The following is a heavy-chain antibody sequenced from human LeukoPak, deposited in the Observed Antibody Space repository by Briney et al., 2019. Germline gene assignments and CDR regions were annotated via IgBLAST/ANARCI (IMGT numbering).Heavy chain of an antibody. CDR1: GFTFNAFG. CDR2: IGTTSGAI. Sequence: GGSLRLSCAASGFTFNAFGMNWVRQAPGKGLEWVSYIGTTSGAIYYADSVKGRFTISRDSAKNSLYLQMNSLRAEDTAVYYCARFRTWGDKAFDYWGQGTLATVSS. D-gene: IGHD2-21*02. J-gene: IGHJ4*02. CDR3: ARFRTWGDKAFDY. V-gene: IGHV3-48*01.